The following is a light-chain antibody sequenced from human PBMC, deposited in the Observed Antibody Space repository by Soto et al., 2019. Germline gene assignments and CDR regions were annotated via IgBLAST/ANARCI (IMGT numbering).Light chain of an antibody. CDR3: QQRSVWPIT. CDR1: QNIGTS. Sequence: EIVLTQSPVTLSLSPGEGATLXXRAGQNIGTSLVWSQQKPGQSPRVXIYDASHRATGVPARFSGSGSGTDFTLTISGLEPEDFAVYYCQQRSVWPITFGQGTRLEIK. V-gene: IGKV3-11*01. J-gene: IGKJ5*01. CDR2: DAS.